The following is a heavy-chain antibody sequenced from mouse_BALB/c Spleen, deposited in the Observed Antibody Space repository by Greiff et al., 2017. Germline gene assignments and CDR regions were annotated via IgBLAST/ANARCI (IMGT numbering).Heavy chain of an antibody. CDR3: ARDLRTTTEAMDY. V-gene: IGHV5-6-5*01. J-gene: IGHJ4*01. Sequence: EVKLVESGGGLVKPGGSLKLSCAASGFTFSSYAMSWVRQTPEKRLEWVASISSGGSTYYPDSVKGRFTISRDNARNILYLQMSSLRSEDTAMYYCARDLRTTTEAMDYWGQGTSVTVSS. CDR1: GFTFSSYA. CDR2: ISSGGST. D-gene: IGHD1-1*01.